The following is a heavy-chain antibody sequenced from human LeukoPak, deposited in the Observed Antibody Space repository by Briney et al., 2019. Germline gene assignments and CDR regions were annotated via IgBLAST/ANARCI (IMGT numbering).Heavy chain of an antibody. J-gene: IGHJ3*02. CDR1: GFTFSNAW. V-gene: IGHV3-23*01. Sequence: GGSLRLSCAASGFTFSNAWMSWVRQAPGKGLEWVSGVSGSGGSTYYADSVKGRLTISRDNSKNMLYLQMNSLRAEDTAVYYCAKNYDSSVGTLDIWGQGTMVTVSS. CDR3: AKNYDSSVGTLDI. CDR2: VSGSGGST. D-gene: IGHD3-22*01.